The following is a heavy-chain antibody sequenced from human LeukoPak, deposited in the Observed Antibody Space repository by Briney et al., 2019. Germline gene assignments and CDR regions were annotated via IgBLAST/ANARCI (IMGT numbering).Heavy chain of an antibody. Sequence: GGSLRLSCAASGFTFSSYGMHWVRQAPGKGLEWVAVIWYDGSNKYYADSVKGRFTISRDNSKNMLYLQMNSLRAEDTAVYYCARAMRQWLATDAFDIWGQGTMVTVSS. CDR3: ARAMRQWLATDAFDI. D-gene: IGHD6-19*01. J-gene: IGHJ3*02. V-gene: IGHV3-33*01. CDR2: IWYDGSNK. CDR1: GFTFSSYG.